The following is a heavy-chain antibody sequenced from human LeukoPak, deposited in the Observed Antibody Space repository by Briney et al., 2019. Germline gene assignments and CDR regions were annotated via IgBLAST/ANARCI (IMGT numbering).Heavy chain of an antibody. Sequence: PGGSLRLSCAASGFTFSSYGMHWVRQAPGKGLEWVAVIWYDGSNKYYADSVKGRFTISRDNSKNTLYLQMNSLRAEDTAVYYCAREYYYGSGSYGYWGQGTLVTVSS. V-gene: IGHV3-33*01. CDR1: GFTFSSYG. CDR2: IWYDGSNK. CDR3: AREYYYGSGSYGY. J-gene: IGHJ4*02. D-gene: IGHD3-10*01.